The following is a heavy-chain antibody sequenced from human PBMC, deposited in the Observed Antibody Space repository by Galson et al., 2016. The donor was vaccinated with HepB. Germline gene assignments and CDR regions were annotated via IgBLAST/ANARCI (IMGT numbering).Heavy chain of an antibody. CDR1: GFTFSSYS. CDR3: ARDPMRFAFDL. Sequence: SLRLSCAASGFTFSSYSMNWVRQAPGKGLEWLSYISSSGTTIYYADSVKGRFTISRDNAKNSLYLQMNSLRDDDTAVYYCARDPMRFAFDLWGQGTMVTVSS. J-gene: IGHJ3*01. V-gene: IGHV3-48*02. CDR2: ISSSGTTI.